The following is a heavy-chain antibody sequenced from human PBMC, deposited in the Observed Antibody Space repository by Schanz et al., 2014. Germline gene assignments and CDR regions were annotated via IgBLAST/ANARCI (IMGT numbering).Heavy chain of an antibody. CDR2: ISRSSSTI. CDR3: AKVAPAATYRDS. Sequence: EVQLLESGGGLVQPGGSLRLSCAASGFTFTNYAMTWVRQAPGKGLEWVSYISRSSSTIYYADSVRGRFTISRDNAKNSLYLQMNSLRAEDTAVYYCAKVAPAATYRDSWGLGTLVTVSS. CDR1: GFTFTNYA. J-gene: IGHJ4*02. D-gene: IGHD2-2*01. V-gene: IGHV3-48*01.